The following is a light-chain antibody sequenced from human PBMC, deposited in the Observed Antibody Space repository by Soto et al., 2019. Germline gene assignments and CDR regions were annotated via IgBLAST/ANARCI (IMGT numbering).Light chain of an antibody. CDR3: QQSYNTPYT. J-gene: IGKJ2*01. Sequence: DIQMTQTPSSLSASVGDRVTITCRASQSISSYLNWYQQKPGKAPKLLIYAASSLQSGVSSRFSGSGSGTDLILTISSLQPEGFATYCCQQSYNTPYTCGQGTKLEIK. CDR1: QSISSY. V-gene: IGKV1-39*01. CDR2: AAS.